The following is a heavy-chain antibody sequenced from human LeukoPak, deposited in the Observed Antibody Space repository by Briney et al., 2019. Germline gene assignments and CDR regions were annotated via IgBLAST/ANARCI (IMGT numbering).Heavy chain of an antibody. V-gene: IGHV1-18*01. CDR2: ISAYNGNT. D-gene: IGHD2-15*01. Sequence: GASVKVSCKASGYTFTSYGISWVRQAPGQGLEWTGWISAYNGNTNYAQKLQGRVTMTTDTSTSTAYMELRSLRSDDTAVYYCARGGYCSGGSCYPEWLDPWGQGTLVTVSS. CDR3: ARGGYCSGGSCYPEWLDP. J-gene: IGHJ5*02. CDR1: GYTFTSYG.